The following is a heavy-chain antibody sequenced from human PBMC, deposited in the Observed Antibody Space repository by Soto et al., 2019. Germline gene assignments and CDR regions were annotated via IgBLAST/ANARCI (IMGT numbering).Heavy chain of an antibody. CDR2: IYTSGST. V-gene: IGHV4-4*07. CDR3: ARERREKIHDGYDIDY. D-gene: IGHD5-12*01. J-gene: IGHJ4*02. Sequence: QVQLQESGPGLVKPSETLSLTCTVSGGSISDYYWSWIRQPAGKGLEWIGRIYTSGSTDYNPSLKSRVTISIDTSQNQFSLKGTSMTAADTAVYYCARERREKIHDGYDIDYWGQGTLVTVSS. CDR1: GGSISDYY.